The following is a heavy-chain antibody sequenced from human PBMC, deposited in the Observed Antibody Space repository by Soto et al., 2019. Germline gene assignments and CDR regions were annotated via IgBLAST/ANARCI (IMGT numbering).Heavy chain of an antibody. V-gene: IGHV6-1*01. D-gene: IGHD1-7*01. CDR2: TYYRSRWYN. CDR1: GDSVSSNSAA. J-gene: IGHJ6*03. CDR3: AGTTSLQWYYMDV. Sequence: SQTPSLTCAISGDSVSSNSAAWNWIRQSPSRGLEWLGRTYYRSRWYNDYAVSVKSRITVNPDTSKNQFSLHLNSVTPEDTAVYYGAGTTSLQWYYMDVWDKGTTVTVSS.